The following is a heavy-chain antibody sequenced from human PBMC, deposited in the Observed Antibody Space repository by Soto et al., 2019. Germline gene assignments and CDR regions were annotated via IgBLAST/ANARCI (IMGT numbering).Heavy chain of an antibody. V-gene: IGHV3-7*01. CDR3: ARVDWNYDGVYYFDY. Sequence: LRLSCAASGFTFSSYWMSWVRQAPGKGLEWVANIKQDGSEKYYVDSVKGRFTISRDNAKNSLYLQMNSLRAEDTAVYYCARVDWNYDGVYYFDYWGQGTLVTVSS. CDR1: GFTFSSYW. CDR2: IKQDGSEK. D-gene: IGHD1-7*01. J-gene: IGHJ4*02.